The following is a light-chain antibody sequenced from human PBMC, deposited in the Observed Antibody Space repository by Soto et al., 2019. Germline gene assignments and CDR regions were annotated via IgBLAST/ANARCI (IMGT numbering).Light chain of an antibody. CDR2: AAS. CDR1: QGISNY. CDR3: QKYNSAPRT. V-gene: IGKV1-27*01. J-gene: IGKJ1*01. Sequence: DIHMTQSRSSLSASVVDRVTITCRASQGISNYLAWYQQKPGKVPKLLIYAASTLQSGVPSRFSGSGSGTDFTLTISSLQPEDVATYYCQKYNSAPRTFGQGTKVDNK.